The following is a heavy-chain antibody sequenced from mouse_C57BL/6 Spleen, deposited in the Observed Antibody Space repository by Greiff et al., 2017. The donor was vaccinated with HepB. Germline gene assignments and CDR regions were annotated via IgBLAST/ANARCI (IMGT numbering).Heavy chain of an antibody. CDR1: GYTFTSYW. CDR2: IYPSDSET. V-gene: IGHV1-61*01. Sequence: QVQLQQPGAELVRPGSSVKLSCKASGYTFTSYWMDWVKQRPGQGLEWIGNIYPSDSETHYNQKFKDKATLTVDKSSSTAYMQLSSLTSEDSAVYYCASGPMSAIDYWGQGTSVTVSS. CDR3: ASGPMSAIDY. J-gene: IGHJ4*01.